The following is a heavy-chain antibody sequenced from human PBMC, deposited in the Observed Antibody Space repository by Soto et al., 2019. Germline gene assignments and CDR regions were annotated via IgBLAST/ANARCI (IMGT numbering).Heavy chain of an antibody. J-gene: IGHJ4*01. CDR2: ISWDGDTT. CDR1: GFTFDDHN. Sequence: EVHLVESGGDVVQPGGSLRLSCAASGFTFDDHNMHWVRQAPGKGLQWVSLISWDGDTTYYADSVKGRFTISRDNSKNSLYLQMNALTTEDTALYYCASSQGDYWGHGALVTVSS. V-gene: IGHV3-43*01. CDR3: ASSQGDY.